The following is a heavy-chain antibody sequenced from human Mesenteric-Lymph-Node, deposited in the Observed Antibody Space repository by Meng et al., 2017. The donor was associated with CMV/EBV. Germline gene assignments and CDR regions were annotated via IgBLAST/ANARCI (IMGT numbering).Heavy chain of an antibody. CDR3: ARDLSGYYPPHGLWFDP. D-gene: IGHD3-22*01. Sequence: SETLSLTCTVSGGSISSSSYYWGWIRQPPGKGLEWIGSIYYSGSTYYNPSLKSRVTTSVDTSKNQFSLKLSSVTAADTAVYYCARDLSGYYPPHGLWFDPWGQGTLVTVSS. J-gene: IGHJ5*02. CDR1: GGSISSSSYY. V-gene: IGHV4-39*07. CDR2: IYYSGST.